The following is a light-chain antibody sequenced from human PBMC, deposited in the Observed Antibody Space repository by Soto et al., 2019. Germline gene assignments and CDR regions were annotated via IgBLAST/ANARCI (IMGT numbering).Light chain of an antibody. J-gene: IGKJ1*01. CDR1: QSFSSY. V-gene: IGKV3-11*01. CDR3: QQRGET. CDR2: DAS. Sequence: EIVLTQSPATLSLSPGERATLSCRASQSFSSYLAWYQQKSGQAPRLLIYDASTRATGIPARFSGSGSGTDFTLTISSLEPEDFAVYYCQQRGETFGQGTKVEIK.